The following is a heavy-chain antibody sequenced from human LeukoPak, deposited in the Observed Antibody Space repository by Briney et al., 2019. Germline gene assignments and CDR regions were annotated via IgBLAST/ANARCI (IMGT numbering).Heavy chain of an antibody. V-gene: IGHV4-4*07. CDR2: IYTSGST. J-gene: IGHJ6*03. CDR3: ARDLSNRGRDYYYYMDV. Sequence: SETLSLTCTVSGGSISTYYWSWIRQPAGKGLEWIGRIYTSGSTNYNPSLKSRLSMSVDTSKNQFSLKLSSVTAADTAVYYCARDLSNRGRDYYYYMDVWGKGTTVTVSS. CDR1: GGSISTYY. D-gene: IGHD7-27*01.